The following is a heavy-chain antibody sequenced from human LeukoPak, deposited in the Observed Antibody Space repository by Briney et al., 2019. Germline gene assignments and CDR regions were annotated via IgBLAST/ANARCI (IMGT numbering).Heavy chain of an antibody. CDR3: ARGSGQWLSVDY. Sequence: ASVKVSCKASGYTFTNYAIHWVRQAPGQRFEWMGWINAANGHTKYSQEFQDRITITRDTFATTAYMELSRLRSDDTAVYYCARGSGQWLSVDYWGQGTLVTVSS. J-gene: IGHJ4*02. V-gene: IGHV1-3*01. CDR2: INAANGHT. CDR1: GYTFTNYA. D-gene: IGHD6-19*01.